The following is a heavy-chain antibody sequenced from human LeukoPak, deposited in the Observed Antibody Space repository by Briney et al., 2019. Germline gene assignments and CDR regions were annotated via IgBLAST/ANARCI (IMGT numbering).Heavy chain of an antibody. J-gene: IGHJ5*02. Sequence: GSLRLSCAASELMFSSYAMSWVRQAPGKGLEWVSGISDDSGSTYYADSVRGRFIISRDNSKNTLYLQMNSLRAEDTAVYYCARGTDTAMVTGGYNWFDPWGQGTLVTVSS. V-gene: IGHV3-23*01. CDR3: ARGTDTAMVTGGYNWFDP. CDR2: ISDDSGST. D-gene: IGHD5-18*01. CDR1: ELMFSSYA.